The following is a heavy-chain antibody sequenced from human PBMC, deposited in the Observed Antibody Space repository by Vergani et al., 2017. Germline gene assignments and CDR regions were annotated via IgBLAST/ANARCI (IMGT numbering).Heavy chain of an antibody. J-gene: IGHJ5*02. Sequence: QAQLVESGGGVVQPGRSLILSCAASGFTFNQYGMHWVRQAPGKGLEWVAVTWYDGNNKQYADSVKGRFTISRDNSKSTMYLQMNSLRDEDTGVYYCARDLRLLYNRFDPWGQGTLVTVSS. D-gene: IGHD1-14*01. CDR1: GFTFNQYG. CDR3: ARDLRLLYNRFDP. CDR2: TWYDGNNK. V-gene: IGHV3-33*01.